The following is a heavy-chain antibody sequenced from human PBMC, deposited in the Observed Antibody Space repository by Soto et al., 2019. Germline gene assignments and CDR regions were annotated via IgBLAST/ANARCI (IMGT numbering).Heavy chain of an antibody. D-gene: IGHD3-10*01. V-gene: IGHV4-31*03. Sequence: PSETLSLTCSVSGDSISSSGYYWSWIRQRPGKGLEWIGSIYYSGSSYNNPSLKSRVTISVNTSKNQFSLNLRSVTAADTAVYYCARDSDYYSSGSFDYWGQGTLVTVSS. J-gene: IGHJ4*02. CDR3: ARDSDYYSSGSFDY. CDR2: IYYSGSS. CDR1: GDSISSSGYY.